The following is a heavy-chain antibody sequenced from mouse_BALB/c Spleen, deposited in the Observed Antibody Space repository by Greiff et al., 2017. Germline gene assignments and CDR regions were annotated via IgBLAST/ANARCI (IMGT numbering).Heavy chain of an antibody. D-gene: IGHD3-3*01. V-gene: IGHV5-9-4*01. J-gene: IGHJ4*01. CDR3: ARGDLYAMDY. Sequence: EVKLMESGGGLVKPGGSLKLSCAASGFTFSSYAMSWVRQSPEKRLEWVAEISSGGSYTYYPDTVTGRFTISRDNAKNTLYLEMSSLRSEDTAMYYCARGDLYAMDYWGQGTSVTVSS. CDR2: ISSGGSYT. CDR1: GFTFSSYA.